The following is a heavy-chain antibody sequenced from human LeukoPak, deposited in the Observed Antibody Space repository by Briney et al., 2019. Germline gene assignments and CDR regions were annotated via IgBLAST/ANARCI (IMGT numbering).Heavy chain of an antibody. CDR2: IYYSVTT. Sequence: SETLSLTCTVSGGSISSSDYYWGWIRQPPGKGLEWIGSIYYSVTTYYNPSLKSRVTISVDTSKNQFSLKLNSVTAADTAVYYCARGFRGSYYYYMDVWGKGTTVTISS. V-gene: IGHV4-39*07. CDR1: GGSISSSDYY. J-gene: IGHJ6*03. CDR3: ARGFRGSYYYYMDV. D-gene: IGHD3-16*01.